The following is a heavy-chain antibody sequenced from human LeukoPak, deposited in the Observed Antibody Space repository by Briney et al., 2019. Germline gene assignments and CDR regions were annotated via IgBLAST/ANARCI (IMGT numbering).Heavy chain of an antibody. V-gene: IGHV4-31*03. CDR2: IYYSGST. J-gene: IGHJ4*02. CDR3: ARVFGVVRGEGIIDY. Sequence: SETLSLTCTVSGGSISSGGYYWSWIRQHPGKGLEWIGYIYYSGSTYYNPSLKSRVTISVDTSKNQFSLKLGSVTAADTAVYYCARVFGVVRGEGIIDYWGQGTLVTVSS. D-gene: IGHD3-10*01. CDR1: GGSISSGGYY.